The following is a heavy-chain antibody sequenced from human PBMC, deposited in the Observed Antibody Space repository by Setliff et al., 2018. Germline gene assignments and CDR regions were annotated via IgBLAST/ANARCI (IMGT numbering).Heavy chain of an antibody. D-gene: IGHD3-22*01. V-gene: IGHV4-34*01. J-gene: IGHJ4*02. CDR2: INHSGST. CDR3: ARAVDSSSYIPPHFDY. CDR1: GGSFTNYY. Sequence: SETLSLTCTVYGGSFTNYYWGWIRQSPGKGLEWIGEINHSGSTNYNPSLKRRLTISVDASTNQFSLKMTSVTAADTAVYFCARAVDSSSYIPPHFDYWGLGTLVTVSS.